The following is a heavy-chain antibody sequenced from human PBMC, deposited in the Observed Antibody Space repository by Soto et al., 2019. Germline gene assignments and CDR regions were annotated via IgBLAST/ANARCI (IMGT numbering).Heavy chain of an antibody. V-gene: IGHV1-46*03. CDR3: TRDFFSSSWYVRAFDI. CDR2: SNPSVGTT. J-gene: IGHJ3*02. Sequence: QVQLVQSGAEVKKPGASVKLSCKASEYTFTDYSLHWVRQAPGQGLEWMGISNPSVGTTTYAQKFQDRVVITRDTSTSTVYMQLSSLRAEHTAVYYCTRDFFSSSWYVRAFDIWGQGTMVTVSS. CDR1: EYTFTDYS. D-gene: IGHD6-13*01.